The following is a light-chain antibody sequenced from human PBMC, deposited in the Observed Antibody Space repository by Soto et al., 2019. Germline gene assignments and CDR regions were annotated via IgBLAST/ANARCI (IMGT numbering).Light chain of an antibody. J-gene: IGKJ3*01. V-gene: IGKV1-9*01. CDR2: GAS. CDR1: QGISNY. Sequence: QLTQSPSSLSASVGDRVTITCRASQGISNYLAWYQQKPGKAPKLLIYGASTLQTGVPSRFSGSGSGKEFTLTISSLQPEDFATYYCQQLNSYPLFGPGTKVDLK. CDR3: QQLNSYPL.